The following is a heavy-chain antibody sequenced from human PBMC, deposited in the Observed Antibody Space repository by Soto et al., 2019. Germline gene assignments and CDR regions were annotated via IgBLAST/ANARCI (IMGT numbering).Heavy chain of an antibody. D-gene: IGHD2-15*01. Sequence: QVQLVQSGGGVVQPGKSLRLSCAASGFIFNRYAFHWVRQAPGKGLEWVAQISYDGSSQYYGDSVKGRFTISRDNSNNTLFLHSSSMIPEDTAVYYCARDPNGGLADYWGQGTLVTVSP. CDR3: ARDPNGGLADY. CDR1: GFIFNRYA. J-gene: IGHJ4*02. V-gene: IGHV3-30*15. CDR2: ISYDGSSQ.